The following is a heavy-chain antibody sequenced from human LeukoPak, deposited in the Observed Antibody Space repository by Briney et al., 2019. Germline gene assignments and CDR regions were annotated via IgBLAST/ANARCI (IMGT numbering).Heavy chain of an antibody. J-gene: IGHJ4*02. CDR3: AKALPAGYSYVPFDY. V-gene: IGHV3-53*01. Sequence: GGSLRLSCAASGFTVSTNYMSWVRQAPGKGLEWVSVIYMGGTTYYAGSVRGRFTISRDNSKNTVYLQMNTLRAEDTAVYYCAKALPAGYSYVPFDYWGQGTLVTVSS. CDR2: IYMGGTT. D-gene: IGHD5-18*01. CDR1: GFTVSTNY.